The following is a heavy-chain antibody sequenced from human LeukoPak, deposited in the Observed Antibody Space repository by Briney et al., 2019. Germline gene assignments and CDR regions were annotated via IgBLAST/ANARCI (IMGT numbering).Heavy chain of an antibody. V-gene: IGHV5-51*01. CDR1: GYIFTS. J-gene: IGHJ3*02. CDR3: ARTTVVREAVTPSDAFDT. CDR2: IYPGDSDG. D-gene: IGHD4-23*01. Sequence: GESLKISCKASGYIFTSQVSGKVLEWMGIIYPGDSDGKYDPSFQRQFTISADKSISTAYLQWSSLKASDTAMYYCARTTVVREAVTPSDAFDTWGQGTMVTVSS.